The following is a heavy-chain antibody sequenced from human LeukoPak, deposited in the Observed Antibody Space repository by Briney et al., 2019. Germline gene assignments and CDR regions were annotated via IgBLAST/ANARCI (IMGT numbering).Heavy chain of an antibody. CDR3: ASTPIMGYCSSTSCYDWFDP. J-gene: IGHJ5*02. CDR1: GGSFSGYY. V-gene: IGHV4-34*01. D-gene: IGHD2-2*01. CDR2: INHSGST. Sequence: PSETLSLTCAVYGGSFSGYYWSWIRQPPGKGLEWIGEINHSGSTNYNPSLKSRVTISVDTSKNQFSLKLSSVTAADTAVYYCASTPIMGYCSSTSCYDWFDPWGQGTLVTVSS.